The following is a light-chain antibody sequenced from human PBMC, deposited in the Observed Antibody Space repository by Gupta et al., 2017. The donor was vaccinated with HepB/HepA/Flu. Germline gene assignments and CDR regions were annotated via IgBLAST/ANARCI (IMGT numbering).Light chain of an antibody. CDR1: QSVTSNY. V-gene: IGKV3-20*01. J-gene: IGKJ3*01. Sequence: DIVLTQSPGTLSLSPGETATLSCRASQSVTSNYLAWYQHKGGQAPRLLIYGASTRATGIPDRFSGSGSGTDFTLTISRLEPEDFAAYYCQQYGTIPPTFSPGTKVDIE. CDR2: GAS. CDR3: QQYGTIPPT.